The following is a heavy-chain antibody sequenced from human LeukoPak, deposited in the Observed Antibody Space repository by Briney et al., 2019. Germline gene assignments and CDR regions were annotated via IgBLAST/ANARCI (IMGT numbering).Heavy chain of an antibody. D-gene: IGHD1-26*01. V-gene: IGHV3-11*01. CDR2: IRNSGSTM. CDR1: EFTFSDFH. J-gene: IGHJ6*02. Sequence: GGSLRLSCAASEFTFSDFHMTWIRQAPGKGLEWVSYIRNSGSTMYYADSVKGRFIISRDNAKNSLYLQMNSLRAEDTAVYYCARHSGNYFFDGMDVWGQGTTVTVSS. CDR3: ARHSGNYFFDGMDV.